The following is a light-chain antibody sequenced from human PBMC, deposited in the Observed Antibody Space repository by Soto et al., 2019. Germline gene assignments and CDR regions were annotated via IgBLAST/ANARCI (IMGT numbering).Light chain of an antibody. Sequence: EIVLTQSPGTLSLSPGERATLSCRISQSVSSSYLAWYQQRPGQAPRLLVYGASSRATGIPDRFSGTGSETDFTLTISRLEPEDFAVYYCQQYDNPPITFGQGTRLEIK. CDR3: QQYDNPPIT. CDR2: GAS. CDR1: QSVSSSY. V-gene: IGKV3-20*01. J-gene: IGKJ5*01.